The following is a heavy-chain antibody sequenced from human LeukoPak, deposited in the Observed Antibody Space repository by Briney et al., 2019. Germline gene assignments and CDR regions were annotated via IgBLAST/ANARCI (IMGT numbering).Heavy chain of an antibody. CDR1: GYTFTSYA. Sequence: ASVRVSCKASGYTFTSYAMHWVRQAPGQRLEWMGWIYGGNGNTKYSQKFQGRVSITRDTSASTVYMELSSLGSEDTAVYYCARGWGGDCYHVHWGQGTLVTVSS. J-gene: IGHJ4*02. V-gene: IGHV1-3*01. CDR2: IYGGNGNT. CDR3: ARGWGGDCYHVH. D-gene: IGHD2-21*02.